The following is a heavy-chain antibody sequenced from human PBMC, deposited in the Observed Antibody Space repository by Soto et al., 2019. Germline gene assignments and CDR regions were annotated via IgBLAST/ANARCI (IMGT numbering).Heavy chain of an antibody. Sequence: SETLSLTCAVYGGSFSGYYWTWIRQPPGKGLEWIGEINHSGSTNYNPSLKSRVTISVDTSKNQFSLKLSSVTAADTAEYYCARLGPGYCSSTSCRHINYYYYYYMDVWGKGTTVTVSS. V-gene: IGHV4-34*01. D-gene: IGHD2-2*01. J-gene: IGHJ6*03. CDR1: GGSFSGYY. CDR2: INHSGST. CDR3: ARLGPGYCSSTSCRHINYYYYYYMDV.